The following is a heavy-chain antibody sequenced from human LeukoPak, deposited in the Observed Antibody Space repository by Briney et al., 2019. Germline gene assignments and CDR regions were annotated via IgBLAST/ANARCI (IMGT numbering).Heavy chain of an antibody. D-gene: IGHD3-10*01. CDR3: ARHNRVRGYMDV. CDR2: IYHSGRT. J-gene: IGHJ6*03. Sequence: SETLSLTCAVSGYSISSGYYWGWIRQPPGKGLEWIGSIYHSGRTYYNPSLKSRVTISVDTSKNQFSLKLTSVTAADTAMYYCARHNRVRGYMDVWGKGTTVTVSS. CDR1: GYSISSGYY. V-gene: IGHV4-38-2*01.